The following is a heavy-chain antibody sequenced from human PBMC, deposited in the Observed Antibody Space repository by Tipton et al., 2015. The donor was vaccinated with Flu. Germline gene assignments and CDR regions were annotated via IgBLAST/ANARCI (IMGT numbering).Heavy chain of an antibody. CDR2: IYYSGST. CDR1: GGSISSYY. V-gene: IGHV4-59*01. J-gene: IGHJ4*02. CDR3: ARGDCSSTSCLDY. D-gene: IGHD2-2*01. Sequence: TLSLTCTVSGGSISSYYWSWIRQPPGKGLEWIGYIYYSGSTNYNPPLKSRVTMSVDTSKNQFSLKLSSVTAADTAVYYCARGDCSSTSCLDYWGQGTLVTVSS.